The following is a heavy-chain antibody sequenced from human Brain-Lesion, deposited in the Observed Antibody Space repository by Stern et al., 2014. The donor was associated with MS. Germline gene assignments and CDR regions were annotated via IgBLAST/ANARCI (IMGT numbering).Heavy chain of an antibody. V-gene: IGHV4-39*02. Sequence: VQLVESGPGLVKPSETLSLTCTVAGGSVSSTSYAWAWIRQPPGKGLEWIGTIYYSGNTYYTPSLKSRLTISLDPPKNPFSLQLRSVTAADTAVYYCAGEEDIRYCSGGSCTGNWFDPWGQGTLVTVSS. D-gene: IGHD2-15*01. CDR2: IYYSGNT. CDR1: GGSVSSTSYA. CDR3: AGEEDIRYCSGGSCTGNWFDP. J-gene: IGHJ5*02.